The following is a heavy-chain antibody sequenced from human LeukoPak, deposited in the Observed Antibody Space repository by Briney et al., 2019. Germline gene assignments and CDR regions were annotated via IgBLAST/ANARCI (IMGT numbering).Heavy chain of an antibody. CDR2: MNPNSGNT. CDR1: GYTFTSYD. J-gene: IGHJ4*02. V-gene: IGHV1-8*01. Sequence: ASVKVSCKASGYTFTSYDINWVRQATGQGLEWMGWMNPNSGNTGYAQKFQGRVTMTRNTSISTAYMELSSLRSEDTTVYYCARAVRPKDSSGYYFFDYWGQGTLVTVSS. CDR3: ARAVRPKDSSGYYFFDY. D-gene: IGHD3-22*01.